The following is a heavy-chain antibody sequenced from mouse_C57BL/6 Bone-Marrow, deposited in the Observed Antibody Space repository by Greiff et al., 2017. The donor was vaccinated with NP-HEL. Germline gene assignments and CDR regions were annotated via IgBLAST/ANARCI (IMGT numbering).Heavy chain of an antibody. J-gene: IGHJ2*01. Sequence: QVQLQQPGAELVKPGASVKLSCKASGYTFTSYWMRWVKQRPGQGLEWIGMIHPNSGSTNYNEKFKSKATLTVDKSSSTAYMQLSSLTSEDSAVYYCARGDDYDGRDYWGQGTTLTVSS. CDR2: IHPNSGST. V-gene: IGHV1-64*01. D-gene: IGHD2-4*01. CDR3: ARGDDYDGRDY. CDR1: GYTFTSYW.